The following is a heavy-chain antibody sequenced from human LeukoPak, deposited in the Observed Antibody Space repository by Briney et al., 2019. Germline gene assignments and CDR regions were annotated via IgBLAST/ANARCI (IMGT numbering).Heavy chain of an antibody. Sequence: ASVKVSCKASGYTFTTYAISWVRQAPGQGLEWMGWISTYNGNTNYAQKHQGRVTMTTDASTSAAYMELRSLRSDDTAVYYCAKGIVGAPRTWFDPWGQGTLVTVSS. J-gene: IGHJ5*02. D-gene: IGHD1-26*01. V-gene: IGHV1-18*01. CDR1: GYTFTTYA. CDR3: AKGIVGAPRTWFDP. CDR2: ISTYNGNT.